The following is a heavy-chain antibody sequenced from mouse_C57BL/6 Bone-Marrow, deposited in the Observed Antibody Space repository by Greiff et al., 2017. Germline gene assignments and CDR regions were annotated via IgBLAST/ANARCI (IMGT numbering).Heavy chain of an antibody. CDR3: ARFYYYGSSRDY. V-gene: IGHV1-81*01. J-gene: IGHJ2*01. CDR1: GYTFTSYG. Sequence: VKLVESGAELARPGASVKLSCKASGYTFTSYGISWVKQRTGQGLEWIGEIYPRSGNTYYNEKFKGKATLTADKSSSTAYMGLRSLTSEDSAVYFGARFYYYGSSRDYWGQGTTLTVSS. CDR2: IYPRSGNT. D-gene: IGHD1-1*01.